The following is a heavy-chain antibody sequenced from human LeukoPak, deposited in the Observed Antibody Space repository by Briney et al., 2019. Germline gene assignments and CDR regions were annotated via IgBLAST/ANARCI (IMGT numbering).Heavy chain of an antibody. CDR3: AGSHWGYCSSTSCYNYYFDY. CDR1: GDSISSGSYY. CDR2: IYTSGST. D-gene: IGHD2-2*01. Sequence: SQTLSLTCTVSGDSISSGSYYWSWIRQPAGKGLEWIGRIYTSGSTNYNPSLKSRVTISVDTSKNQFSLKLSSVTAADTAVSYCAGSHWGYCSSTSCYNYYFDYWGQGTLVTVSS. V-gene: IGHV4-61*02. J-gene: IGHJ4*02.